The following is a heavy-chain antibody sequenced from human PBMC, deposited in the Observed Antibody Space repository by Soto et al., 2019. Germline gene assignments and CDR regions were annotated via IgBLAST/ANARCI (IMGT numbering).Heavy chain of an antibody. V-gene: IGHV5-51*01. D-gene: IGHD3-22*01. Sequence: PGASLKISCKGSGYNFANYWIGWVRQMPEKGLEWMAIIYPADSDTRYSPSFQGQVTISADKSINTAYLQWSSLKASDTAMYYCVRPDSSGYYVYWGQGTLVTVSS. CDR2: IYPADSDT. CDR1: GYNFANYW. CDR3: VRPDSSGYYVY. J-gene: IGHJ4*02.